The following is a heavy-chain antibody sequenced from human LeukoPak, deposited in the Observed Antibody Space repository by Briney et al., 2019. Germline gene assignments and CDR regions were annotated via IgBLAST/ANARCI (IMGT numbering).Heavy chain of an antibody. D-gene: IGHD3-16*01. Sequence: PSETLSLTCTVSGGSISSDYWSWIRQPPGKGLEWIGYINYSGNTNSNPSLKSRVTISVDTSKNQISLKLSSVTAADTAVYYCGRHRPGERRFDPWGQGTLVTVSS. V-gene: IGHV4-59*08. J-gene: IGHJ5*02. CDR1: GGSISSDY. CDR2: INYSGNT. CDR3: GRHRPGERRFDP.